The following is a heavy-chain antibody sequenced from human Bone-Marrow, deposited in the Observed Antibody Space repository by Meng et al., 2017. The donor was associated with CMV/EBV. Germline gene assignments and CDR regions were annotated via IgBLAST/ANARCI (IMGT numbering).Heavy chain of an antibody. J-gene: IGHJ5*02. V-gene: IGHV1-18*01. D-gene: IGHD3-10*01. CDR2: ISAYNGNT. CDR1: GYTFTSYG. CDR3: ARALPYYYGSGSYGPFDP. Sequence: ASVKVSCKASGYTFTSYGINWVRQAPGQGLEWMGWISAYNGNTNYAQKLQGRVTMTTDTSTSTAYMELRSLRSDDTAVYYCARALPYYYGSGSYGPFDPWGQGTLVTVSS.